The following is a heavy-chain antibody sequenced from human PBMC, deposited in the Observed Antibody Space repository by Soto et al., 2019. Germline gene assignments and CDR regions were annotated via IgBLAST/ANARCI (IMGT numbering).Heavy chain of an antibody. V-gene: IGHV3-64D*06. J-gene: IGHJ4*02. CDR2: ISSNGGST. D-gene: IGHD6-13*01. CDR1: GFTFSSYA. CDR3: VKEVRYSSSWYYFDY. Sequence: GGSLRLSCSASGFTFSSYAMHWVRQAPGKGLEYVSAISSNGGSTYYADSVKGRFTISRDNSKNTLYLQMSSLRAEDTAVYYCVKEVRYSSSWYYFDYWGQGTLVTVSS.